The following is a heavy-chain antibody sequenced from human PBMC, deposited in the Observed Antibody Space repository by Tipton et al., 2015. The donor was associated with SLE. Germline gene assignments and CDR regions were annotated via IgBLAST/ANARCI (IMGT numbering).Heavy chain of an antibody. D-gene: IGHD3-9*01. V-gene: IGHV3-9*01. CDR1: GFPFNDYA. CDR3: AKSQRAPTPSGFLLGGTFDA. J-gene: IGHJ3*01. Sequence: SLRLSCAASGFPFNDYAMHWVRQTPGKGLEWVSGMNWNGNNIDYADSVKGRFTISRDNAKNSLFLQMNSLRSEDTALYYCAKSQRAPTPSGFLLGGTFDAWGQGTMVTVSS. CDR2: MNWNGNNI.